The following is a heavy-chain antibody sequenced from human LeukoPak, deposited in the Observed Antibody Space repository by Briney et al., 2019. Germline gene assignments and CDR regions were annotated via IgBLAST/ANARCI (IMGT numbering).Heavy chain of an antibody. CDR3: ARAEGIVVVTNYFDY. J-gene: IGHJ4*02. CDR1: GYTFTGYY. D-gene: IGHD3-22*01. Sequence: ASVKVSCKASGYTFTGYYMHWVRQAPGQGLEWMGWINPNSGGTNYAQKFQGRVTMTRDTSISTAYMELSRLRSDDTAVYYCARAEGIVVVTNYFDYWGQGTLVTVSS. V-gene: IGHV1-2*02. CDR2: INPNSGGT.